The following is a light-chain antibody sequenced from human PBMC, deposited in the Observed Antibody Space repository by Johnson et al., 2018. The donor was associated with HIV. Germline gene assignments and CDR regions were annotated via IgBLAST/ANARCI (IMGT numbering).Light chain of an antibody. J-gene: IGLJ1*01. CDR1: SSNIGNNY. V-gene: IGLV1-51*02. CDR2: ENK. Sequence: QSVLTQPPSVSAAPGQKVTISCSGSSSNIGNNYVSWYQQLPGTSPKLLIYENKARPSGIPDRFSGSKSATSATLAITGLQTGDEADYYCGTWDSSLYVFVFGPVTKFTVL. CDR3: GTWDSSLYVFV.